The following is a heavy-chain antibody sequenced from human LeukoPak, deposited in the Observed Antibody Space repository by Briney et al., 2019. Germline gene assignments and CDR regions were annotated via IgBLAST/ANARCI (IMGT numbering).Heavy chain of an antibody. CDR3: ARSCSSTSCYDY. V-gene: IGHV1-2*02. Sequence: ASVTVSCKASGYTFTGYYMHWVRPAPGQGLAWMGWINPNSGGTNYAQKFQGRVTMTRDTSISTAYMELSRLRSDDTAVYYCARSCSSTSCYDYWGQGTLVTVSS. D-gene: IGHD2-2*01. CDR2: INPNSGGT. J-gene: IGHJ4*02. CDR1: GYTFTGYY.